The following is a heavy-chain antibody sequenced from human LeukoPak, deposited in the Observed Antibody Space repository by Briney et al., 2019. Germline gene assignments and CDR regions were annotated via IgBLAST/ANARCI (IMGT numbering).Heavy chain of an antibody. Sequence: GASVKVSCKASGGTFSSYAISWVRQAPGQGLEWMGGIIPIFGTANYAQKFRGRVTITADESTSTAYMELSSLRSEDTAVYYCARNLECRKYSSSSCYYYYMDVWGKGTTVTVSS. V-gene: IGHV1-69*13. CDR1: GGTFSSYA. CDR3: ARNLECRKYSSSSCYYYYMDV. J-gene: IGHJ6*03. D-gene: IGHD6-6*01. CDR2: IIPIFGTA.